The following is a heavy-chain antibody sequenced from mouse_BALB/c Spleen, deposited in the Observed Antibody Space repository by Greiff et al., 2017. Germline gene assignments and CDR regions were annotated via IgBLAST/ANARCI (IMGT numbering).Heavy chain of an antibody. J-gene: IGHJ1*01. CDR2: IWSGGST. Sequence: QVQLQQSGPGLVQPSQSLSITCTVSGFSLTSYGVHWVRQSPGKGLEWLGVIWSGGSTDDNAAFISRLSISKDNSESQVFFKMNSLQANDTAIYYCARKRYYGSREDWYFDVWGAGTTVTVSS. V-gene: IGHV2-2*02. CDR3: ARKRYYGSREDWYFDV. D-gene: IGHD1-1*01. CDR1: GFSLTSYG.